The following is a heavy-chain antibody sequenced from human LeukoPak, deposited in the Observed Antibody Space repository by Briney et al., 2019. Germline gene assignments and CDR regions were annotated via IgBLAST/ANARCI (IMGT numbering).Heavy chain of an antibody. D-gene: IGHD1-7*01. CDR1: GFTFSGFW. Sequence: HPGGSLRLSCAASGFTFSGFWMSWVRQTPGKGLEWVANIKQDGSEKYYVDSVKGRFTISRDNAKNSLSLQMNSLRVEDTAVYYCARAGSFWHYVYWGQGTLVTVSS. CDR3: ARAGSFWHYVY. V-gene: IGHV3-7*01. J-gene: IGHJ4*02. CDR2: IKQDGSEK.